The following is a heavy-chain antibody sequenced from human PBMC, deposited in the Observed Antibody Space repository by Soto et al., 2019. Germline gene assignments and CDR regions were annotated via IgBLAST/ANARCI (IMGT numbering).Heavy chain of an antibody. CDR3: AREASTGIAAAGLYYYYYYMDV. V-gene: IGHV3-7*01. D-gene: IGHD6-13*01. Sequence: GGSLRLSCAASGFTFSSYWMSWVRQAPGKGLEWVANIKQDGSEKYYVDSVKGRFTISRDNAKNSLYLQMNSLRAEDTTVYYCAREASTGIAAAGLYYYYYYMDVWGKGTTVTVSS. CDR2: IKQDGSEK. CDR1: GFTFSSYW. J-gene: IGHJ6*03.